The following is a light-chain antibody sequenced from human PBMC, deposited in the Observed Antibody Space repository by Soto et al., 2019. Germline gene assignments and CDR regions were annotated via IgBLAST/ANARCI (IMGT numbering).Light chain of an antibody. Sequence: QSALTQPASVSGSPGQSITISCTGTSSDVGGYNYVSWYQQHPGKAPKVMIYEVNNRPSGVSNRFSGSKSGNTASLTISGLQAEDEADYYCISYTYNYPYIFGPGTKVTVL. CDR1: SSDVGGYNY. CDR3: ISYTYNYPYI. V-gene: IGLV2-14*01. J-gene: IGLJ1*01. CDR2: EVN.